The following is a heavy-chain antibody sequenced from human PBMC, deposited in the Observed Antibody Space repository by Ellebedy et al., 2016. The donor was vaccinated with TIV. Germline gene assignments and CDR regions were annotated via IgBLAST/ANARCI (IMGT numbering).Heavy chain of an antibody. CDR1: GFTFRTYA. D-gene: IGHD1-1*01. CDR3: GRTGTIDF. CDR2: LDANGRSS. V-gene: IGHV3-64D*06. Sequence: AGSLRLSCSASGFTFRTYAFHWVRQSPGRGLEYVAALDANGRSSYYAASVKGRFTISRDDPKNMLYLQMTSLKREDSALYYCGRTGTIDFWGQGTLVTVSS. J-gene: IGHJ4*02.